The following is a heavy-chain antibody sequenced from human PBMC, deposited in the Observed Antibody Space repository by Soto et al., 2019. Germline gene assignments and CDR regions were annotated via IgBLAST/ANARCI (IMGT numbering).Heavy chain of an antibody. CDR1: GYTFTSYG. CDR3: ARDRGPYYDILILTY. V-gene: IGHV1-18*01. Sequence: ASVKVSCKASGYTFTSYGISWVRQAPGQGLEWMGWISAYNGNTNYAQKLQGRVTMTTDTSTSTAYMELRSLRSDDTAVYYCARDRGPYYDILILTYWGQGTLVTVSS. CDR2: ISAYNGNT. D-gene: IGHD3-9*01. J-gene: IGHJ4*02.